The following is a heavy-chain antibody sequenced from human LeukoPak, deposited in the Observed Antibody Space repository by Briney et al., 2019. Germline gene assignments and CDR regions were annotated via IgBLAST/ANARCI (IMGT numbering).Heavy chain of an antibody. CDR3: AKVIGLLWFGDPSDY. Sequence: PGGSLRLSCAASGFTFSSYAMSWVRQAPGEGLEWVSAISGSGGSTYYADSVKGRFTISRDNSKNTLYLQMNSLRAEDTAVYYCAKVIGLLWFGDPSDYWGQGTLVTVSS. CDR1: GFTFSSYA. J-gene: IGHJ4*02. CDR2: ISGSGGST. V-gene: IGHV3-23*01. D-gene: IGHD3-10*01.